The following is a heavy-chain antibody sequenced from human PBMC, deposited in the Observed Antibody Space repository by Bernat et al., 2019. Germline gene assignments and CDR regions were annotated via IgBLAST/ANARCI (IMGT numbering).Heavy chain of an antibody. V-gene: IGHV2-70*04. CDR2: IDWDDDK. CDR3: ARMSYSSSSYYFDY. D-gene: IGHD6-6*01. CDR1: GFSLTTSGMR. J-gene: IGHJ4*02. Sequence: QVTLKESGPALVKPTQTLTLTCTFSGFSLTTSGMRVSWIRQPPGKALEWLARIDWDDDKFYSTSLKTRLTISKDTSKNQVVLTMTNMDPVDTAKYYCARMSYSSSSYYFDYWGQGTLVTVSS.